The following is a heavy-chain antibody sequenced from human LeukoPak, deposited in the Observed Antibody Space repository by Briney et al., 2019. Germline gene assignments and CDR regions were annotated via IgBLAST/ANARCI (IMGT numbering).Heavy chain of an antibody. Sequence: ASVKVSCKASGYTFTSYDINWGRQATGQGLEWMGWMNPNSGSTGYAQKFQGRVTITSNTSISTAYMELSGLRSEHTAVYYCARGRSTGYPYYFEYWGQGTLVTVSS. V-gene: IGHV1-8*03. CDR2: MNPNSGST. D-gene: IGHD5-12*01. J-gene: IGHJ4*02. CDR1: GYTFTSYD. CDR3: ARGRSTGYPYYFEY.